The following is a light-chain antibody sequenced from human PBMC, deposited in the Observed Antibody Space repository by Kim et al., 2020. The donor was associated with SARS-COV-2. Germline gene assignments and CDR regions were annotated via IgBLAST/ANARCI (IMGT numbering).Light chain of an antibody. CDR1: QSVSSY. J-gene: IGKJ2*01. V-gene: IGKV3-11*01. CDR3: QQRSNWPPYT. Sequence: LSTGERATLSCRARQSVSSYLAWYQQKPGQAPRLLIYDASNRATGIPARFSGSGSGTDFTLTISSLEPEDFAVYYCQQRSNWPPYTFGQGTKLEI. CDR2: DAS.